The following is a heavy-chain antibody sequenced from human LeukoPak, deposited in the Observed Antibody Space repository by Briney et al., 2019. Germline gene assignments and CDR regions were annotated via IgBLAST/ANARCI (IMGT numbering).Heavy chain of an antibody. D-gene: IGHD1-26*01. CDR1: GFTVSSNY. Sequence: PGGSLRLSCAASGFTVSSNYMSWVRQAPGKGLEWVSAISGSGGSTYYADSVKGRFTISRDNSKNTLYLQTNSLRAEDTAVYYCAKLSGSYPTGGYWGQGTLVTVSS. J-gene: IGHJ4*02. CDR2: ISGSGGST. V-gene: IGHV3-23*01. CDR3: AKLSGSYPTGGY.